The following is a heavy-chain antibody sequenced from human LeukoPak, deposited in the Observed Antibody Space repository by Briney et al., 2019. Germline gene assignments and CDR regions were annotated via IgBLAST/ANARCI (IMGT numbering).Heavy chain of an antibody. CDR3: ATDSGSYYAEYFQH. V-gene: IGHV1-24*01. Sequence: ASVKVSCKVSGYTLTELSMHWVRQAPGKGREWMGGFDPEDGETIYAQKFQGRVTMTEDTSTDTAYMELSSLRSEDTAVYYCATDSGSYYAEYFQHWGQGTLVTVSS. CDR1: GYTLTELS. D-gene: IGHD1-26*01. J-gene: IGHJ1*01. CDR2: FDPEDGET.